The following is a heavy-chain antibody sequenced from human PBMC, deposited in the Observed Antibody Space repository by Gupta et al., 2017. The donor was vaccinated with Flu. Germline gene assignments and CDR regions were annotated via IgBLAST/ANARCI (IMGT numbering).Heavy chain of an antibody. CDR1: GFTFSTYG. J-gene: IGHJ6*02. CDR2: TSDDGSNK. CDR3: AKGLNGDYSYGYYGMDV. Sequence: QVQLVESGGGVVQPGRSLRLSCAASGFTFSTYGMHWVRQAPGKGLDWVAITSDDGSNKYYADSVKGRFIVSRDNYKNTLYLQMNSLRPEDTAVYYCAKGLNGDYSYGYYGMDVWGQGTTVTVSS. D-gene: IGHD7-27*01. V-gene: IGHV3-30*18.